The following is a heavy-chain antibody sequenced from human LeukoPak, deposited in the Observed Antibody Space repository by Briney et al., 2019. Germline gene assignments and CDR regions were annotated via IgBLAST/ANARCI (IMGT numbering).Heavy chain of an antibody. J-gene: IGHJ4*02. CDR2: INHSGST. D-gene: IGHD3-22*01. CDR1: GGSFSGYY. V-gene: IGHV4-34*01. CDR3: ARLRHDSSGYYEDY. Sequence: SETLSLTCAVYGGSFSGYYWSWIRQPPGKGLEWIGEINHSGSTNYNPSLKSRVTISVDTSKNQFSLKLSSVTAADTAVYYCARLRHDSSGYYEDYWGQGTLVTVSS.